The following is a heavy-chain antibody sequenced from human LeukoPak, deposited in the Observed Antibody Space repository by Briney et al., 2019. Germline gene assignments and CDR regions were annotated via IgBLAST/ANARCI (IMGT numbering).Heavy chain of an antibody. CDR3: ARDEQWLVRGYFDY. V-gene: IGHV3-23*01. CDR2: ISSSGAST. D-gene: IGHD6-19*01. Sequence: GGSLRLSCAASGLSFSNYAMSWVRQAPGKGLEWVSTISSSGASTYYEDSVKGRFTISRDNSKNTLYLQMNSLRAEDTAVYYCARDEQWLVRGYFDYWGQGTLVTVSS. CDR1: GLSFSNYA. J-gene: IGHJ4*02.